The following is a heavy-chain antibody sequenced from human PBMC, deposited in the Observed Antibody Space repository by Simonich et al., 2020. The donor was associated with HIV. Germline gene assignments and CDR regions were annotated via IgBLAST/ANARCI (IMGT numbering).Heavy chain of an antibody. D-gene: IGHD3-22*01. J-gene: IGHJ1*01. CDR1: GGSFRGYY. Sequence: QVQLQQWGAGLLKPSETLSLTCGVYGGSFRGYYWSWIRQPPGKGREWIGEINQSGHTNYNPSRTSRVTRSKDTSNNQFSLKLSSVTAADTAVYYCARFTYYYDGSGPAPFQHWGQGTLVTVSS. CDR3: ARFTYYYDGSGPAPFQH. V-gene: IGHV4-34*02. CDR2: INQSGHT.